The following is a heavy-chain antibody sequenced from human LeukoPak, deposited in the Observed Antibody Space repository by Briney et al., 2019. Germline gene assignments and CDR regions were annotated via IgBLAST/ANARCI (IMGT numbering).Heavy chain of an antibody. CDR1: GGSISSSSYY. Sequence: SETLSLTCTVSGGSISSSSYYWGWIRQPPGKGLEWIGSIYYSGSTYYNPSLKSRVTISVDTSKNQFSLKLSSVTAADTAVYYCARYYDSSGYYPDAFDIWGQGTMVTVSS. V-gene: IGHV4-39*07. CDR2: IYYSGST. D-gene: IGHD3-22*01. J-gene: IGHJ3*02. CDR3: ARYYDSSGYYPDAFDI.